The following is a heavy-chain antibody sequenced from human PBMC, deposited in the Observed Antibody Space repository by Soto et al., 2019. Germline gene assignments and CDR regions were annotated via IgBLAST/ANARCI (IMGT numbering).Heavy chain of an antibody. CDR3: ATSYGSGYRAFDY. CDR1: GDTFSFYT. Sequence: QVQMVQSGAEVKKPGSSVKVSCKASGDTFSFYTINWVRQAAGLGLEWMGRVNPILSMSNYAQKFQGRVTMTADKSTSTADMELRSLRSEDTAFYYCATSYGSGYRAFDYWGQGALATVSS. J-gene: IGHJ4*02. CDR2: VNPILSMS. D-gene: IGHD3-10*01. V-gene: IGHV1-69*02.